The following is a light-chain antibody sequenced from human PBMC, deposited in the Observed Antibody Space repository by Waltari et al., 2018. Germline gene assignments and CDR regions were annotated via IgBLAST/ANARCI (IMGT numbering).Light chain of an antibody. V-gene: IGLV1-40*01. CDR2: GNS. CDR3: QSHDTSLSGYV. J-gene: IGLJ1*01. Sequence: QSVLTQPPSVSGAPGQRVTLPCPGRSANIGAGYDVHWYQHLPGRAPKLLIYGNSNRPSGVPDRFSGSKSGTSASLAITGLQAEDEADYYCQSHDTSLSGYVFGTGTKVTVL. CDR1: SANIGAGYD.